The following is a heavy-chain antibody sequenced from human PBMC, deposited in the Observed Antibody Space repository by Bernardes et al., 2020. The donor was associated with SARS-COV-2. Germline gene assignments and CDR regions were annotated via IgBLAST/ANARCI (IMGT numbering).Heavy chain of an antibody. CDR3: ARGPKKIYDYVWGSYRYLGAFDI. D-gene: IGHD3-16*02. Sequence: SGPTLVKPTQTLTLTCTFSGFSLSTSGVGVGWIRQPPGKALEWLALIYWDDDKRYSPSLKSRLTITKDTSKNQVVLTMTNMDPVDTATYYCARGPKKIYDYVWGSYRYLGAFDIWGQGTMVTVSS. CDR2: IYWDDDK. V-gene: IGHV2-5*02. CDR1: GFSLSTSGVG. J-gene: IGHJ3*02.